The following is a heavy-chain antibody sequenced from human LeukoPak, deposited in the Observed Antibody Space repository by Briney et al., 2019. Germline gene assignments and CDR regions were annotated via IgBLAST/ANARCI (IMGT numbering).Heavy chain of an antibody. D-gene: IGHD4-11*01. Sequence: ASVKVSCKASGYTFTSYYMHWVRQAPGQGLEWMAIINPSGGSTSYAQKFQGRVTITRDTSTSTVYMELSSLRSEDTAVYYCARDREVTTVTKGLFGYWGQGTLVTVSS. CDR2: INPSGGST. V-gene: IGHV1-46*01. J-gene: IGHJ4*02. CDR1: GYTFTSYY. CDR3: ARDREVTTVTKGLFGY.